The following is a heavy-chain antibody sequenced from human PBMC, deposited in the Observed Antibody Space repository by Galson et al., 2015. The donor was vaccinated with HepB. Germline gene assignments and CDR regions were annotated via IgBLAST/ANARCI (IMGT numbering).Heavy chain of an antibody. D-gene: IGHD2-2*01. J-gene: IGHJ6*02. V-gene: IGHV1-18*04. CDR1: GYTFTSYG. Sequence: SVKVSCKASGYTFTSYGISWVRQAPGQGLEWMGWISAYNGNTNYAQKLQGRVTMTTDTSTSTAYMELRSLRSDDTAVYYCARGGVREYQLLLVWFYYGMDVWGQGTTVTVSS. CDR2: ISAYNGNT. CDR3: ARGGVREYQLLLVWFYYGMDV.